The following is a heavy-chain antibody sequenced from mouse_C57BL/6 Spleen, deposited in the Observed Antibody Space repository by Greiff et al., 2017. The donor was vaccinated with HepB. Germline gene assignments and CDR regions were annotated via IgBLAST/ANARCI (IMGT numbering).Heavy chain of an antibody. Sequence: VQLQQSGPVLVKPGASVKMSCKASGYTFTDYYMNWVKQSHGKSLEWIGVINPYNGGTSYNQKFKGKATLTVDKSSSTAYMELNSLTSEDSAVYYCARIRLLRDWHFDVWGTGTTVTVSS. CDR3: ARIRLLRDWHFDV. CDR1: GYTFTDYY. V-gene: IGHV1-19*01. CDR2: INPYNGGT. D-gene: IGHD1-1*01. J-gene: IGHJ1*03.